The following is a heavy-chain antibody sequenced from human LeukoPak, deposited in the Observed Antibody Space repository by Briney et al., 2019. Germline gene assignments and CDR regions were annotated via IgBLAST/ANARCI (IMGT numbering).Heavy chain of an antibody. Sequence: GGSLRLSCVASGFTFSSYGMHWVRQAPGKGLEWVAVISYDGSNKYYADSVKGRFTISRDNSKNTLYLQMNSLRAEDTAVYYCAKVAGPYYYYGMDVWGQGTTVTVSS. CDR2: ISYDGSNK. V-gene: IGHV3-30*18. CDR3: AKVAGPYYYYGMDV. D-gene: IGHD2-15*01. J-gene: IGHJ6*02. CDR1: GFTFSSYG.